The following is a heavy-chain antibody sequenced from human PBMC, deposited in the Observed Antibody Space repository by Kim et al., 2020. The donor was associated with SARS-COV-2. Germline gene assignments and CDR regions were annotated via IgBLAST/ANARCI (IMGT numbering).Heavy chain of an antibody. CDR2: ISSSSSYI. D-gene: IGHD3-9*01. V-gene: IGHV3-21*01. Sequence: GGSLRLSCAASGFTFSSYSMNWVRQAPGKGLEWVSSISSSSSYIYYADSVKGRFTISRDNAKNSLYLQMNSLRAEDTAVYYCARAPGPYDILTGYYLDAFDIWGQGTMVTVSS. J-gene: IGHJ3*02. CDR1: GFTFSSYS. CDR3: ARAPGPYDILTGYYLDAFDI.